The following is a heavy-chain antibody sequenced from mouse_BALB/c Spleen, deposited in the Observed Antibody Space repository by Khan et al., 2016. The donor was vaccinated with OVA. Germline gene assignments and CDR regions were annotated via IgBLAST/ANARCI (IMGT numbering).Heavy chain of an antibody. CDR1: GYTFTAYD. J-gene: IGHJ4*01. V-gene: IGHV1S56*01. Sequence: QVQLQQSGPELVKPGASVKISCKASGYTFTAYDINWVRQRPGQGLEWIGWIYPGDGSTEYNENFKGKATLTADESPTPAYMQLSSLTSEKSAVYFCAREVLRGVACDYWGQGTSVSVSS. CDR3: AREVLRGVACDY. CDR2: IYPGDGST. D-gene: IGHD1-1*01.